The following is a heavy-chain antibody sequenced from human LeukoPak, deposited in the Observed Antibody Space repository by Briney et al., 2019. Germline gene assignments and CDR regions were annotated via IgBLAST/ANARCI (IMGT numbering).Heavy chain of an antibody. Sequence: PSETLSLTSAVPGGSISNFYWSWMRQPPGKGREWIGYIYYCGSINYNPSLNDRVSISVDTSKNQFSLRLSSVTAADTAVYYCARLRIVGDTYAFDIWGQGTMVTVSS. J-gene: IGHJ3*02. D-gene: IGHD1-26*01. V-gene: IGHV4-59*01. CDR1: GGSISNFY. CDR2: IYYCGSI. CDR3: ARLRIVGDTYAFDI.